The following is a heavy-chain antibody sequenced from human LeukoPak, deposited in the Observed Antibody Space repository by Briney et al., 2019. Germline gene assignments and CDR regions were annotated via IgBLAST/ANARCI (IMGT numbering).Heavy chain of an antibody. CDR1: GGSFSGYY. J-gene: IGHJ6*04. Sequence: SETLSLTCAVYGGSFSGYYWSWIRQPPGKGLEWIGEINHSGSTNYNPSLKSRVTISVDTSKNQFSLKLSSVTAADTAVYYCAVWGYCSSTSGDNYYGMDVGGKGTTVTVS. CDR3: AVWGYCSSTSGDNYYGMDV. CDR2: INHSGST. V-gene: IGHV4-34*01. D-gene: IGHD2-2*02.